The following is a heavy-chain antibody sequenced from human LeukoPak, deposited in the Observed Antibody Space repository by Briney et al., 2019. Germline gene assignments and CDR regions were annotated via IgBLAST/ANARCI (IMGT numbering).Heavy chain of an antibody. V-gene: IGHV4-38-2*02. Sequence: KPSETLSLTCTVSGYSVSSGYYWGWIRQPPGKGLEWIGSMYHSGDTYYNPSLKSRVTISVDTSKNQFSLKLSSVTAADTAVYYCAREDGGTLYYWGQGTLVTVSS. CDR1: GYSVSSGYY. CDR3: AREDGGTLYY. D-gene: IGHD1-1*01. CDR2: MYHSGDT. J-gene: IGHJ4*02.